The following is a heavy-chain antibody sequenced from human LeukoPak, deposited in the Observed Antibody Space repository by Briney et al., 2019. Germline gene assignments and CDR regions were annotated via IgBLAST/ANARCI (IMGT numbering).Heavy chain of an antibody. V-gene: IGHV4-34*01. Sequence: SETLSLTCAVYGGSFSGYYWSWIRQPPGKGLEWIGEINHSGSTNYNPSLKSRVTISVDTSKNQFSLKLSSVTAADTAVYYCARGGRMVAAYWGQGTLVTVSS. CDR3: ARGGRMVAAY. J-gene: IGHJ4*02. CDR2: INHSGST. CDR1: GGSFSGYY. D-gene: IGHD2-15*01.